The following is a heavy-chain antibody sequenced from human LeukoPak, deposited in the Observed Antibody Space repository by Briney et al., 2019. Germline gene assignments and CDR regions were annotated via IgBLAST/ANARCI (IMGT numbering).Heavy chain of an antibody. CDR2: INPSGGST. J-gene: IGHJ6*02. Sequence: ASVKVSCKASGYTFTSYYMHWVRQAPGQGLEGMGIINPSGGSTSYAQKFQGRVTMTRDTSISTAYMELSRLRSDDTAVYYCAMYCGGDCYSGGYYYYYGMDVWGQGTTVTVSS. CDR1: GYTFTSYY. V-gene: IGHV1-46*01. CDR3: AMYCGGDCYSGGYYYYYGMDV. D-gene: IGHD2-21*02.